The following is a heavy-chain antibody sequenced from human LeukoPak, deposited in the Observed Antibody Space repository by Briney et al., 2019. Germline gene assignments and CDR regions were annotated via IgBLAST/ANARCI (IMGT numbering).Heavy chain of an antibody. Sequence: TGGSLRLSCAASGFTFSSYWMHWVRQAPGEGLVWVSRINTDGTTTTYADFGKGRFTISRDNANSTLYLQMNSLRAEDTAVYYCARGLTTGGQGTLVTVSS. CDR3: ARGLTT. CDR2: INTDGTTT. J-gene: IGHJ4*02. D-gene: IGHD4-11*01. CDR1: GFTFSSYW. V-gene: IGHV3-74*01.